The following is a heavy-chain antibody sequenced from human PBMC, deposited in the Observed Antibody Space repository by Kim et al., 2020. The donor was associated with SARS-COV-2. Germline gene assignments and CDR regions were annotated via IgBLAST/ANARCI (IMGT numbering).Heavy chain of an antibody. CDR2: ISYDGSNK. D-gene: IGHD3-22*01. Sequence: GGSLRLSCAASGFTFSSYAMHWVRHAPGKGLEWVAVISYDGSNKYYADSVKGRFTISRDNSKNTLYLQMNSLRAEDTAVYYCARAPLGVWDYDSSGYYY. J-gene: IGHJ6*01. CDR1: GFTFSSYA. CDR3: ARAPLGVWDYDSSGYYY. V-gene: IGHV3-30*04.